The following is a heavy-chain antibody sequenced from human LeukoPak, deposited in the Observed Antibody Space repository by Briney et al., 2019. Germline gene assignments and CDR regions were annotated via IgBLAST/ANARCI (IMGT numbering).Heavy chain of an antibody. V-gene: IGHV4-59*08. CDR1: GGSISGYY. J-gene: IGHJ4*02. CDR2: IYSSGTT. D-gene: IGHD3-10*01. Sequence: SETLSLTCTVSGGSISGYYWSWIRQPPGKGLEWIAYIYSSGTTNYIPSLKSRVTISVDTSKNQFSLKLTSVAAADTAVYYCARHAPSGSGNYALDYWGQGTLVTVSS. CDR3: ARHAPSGSGNYALDY.